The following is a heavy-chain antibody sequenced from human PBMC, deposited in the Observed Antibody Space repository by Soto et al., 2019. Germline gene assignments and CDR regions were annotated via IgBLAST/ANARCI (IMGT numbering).Heavy chain of an antibody. J-gene: IGHJ4*02. CDR1: GLTFSNYG. Sequence: QVHLAESGGGVVQAGRSLRLSCAATGLTFSNYGMHWVRQAPGKGLEWVAVILKDGSDQKYTDSRKGRFAISRDNSENKLYLHMNSLRAEDTAVYYCARDDDCTDNAFDYWGQGTLVTVSS. CDR2: ILKDGSDQ. CDR3: ARDDDCTDNAFDY. V-gene: IGHV3-33*01. D-gene: IGHD2-21*02.